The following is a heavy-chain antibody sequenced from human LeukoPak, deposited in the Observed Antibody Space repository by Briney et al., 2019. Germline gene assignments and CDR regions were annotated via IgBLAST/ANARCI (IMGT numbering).Heavy chain of an antibody. V-gene: IGHV3-21*01. J-gene: IGHJ2*01. Sequence: GGSLRLSCAASGFTFSSYSMNWVRQAPGKGLEWVSSISSSSSYIYYADSVKGRFTISRDNAKNSLYLQMNSLRAEDTAVYYCAMSQWDWYFDLWGRGTLVTVSS. CDR2: ISSSSSYI. CDR1: GFTFSSYS. CDR3: AMSQWDWYFDL. D-gene: IGHD1-26*01.